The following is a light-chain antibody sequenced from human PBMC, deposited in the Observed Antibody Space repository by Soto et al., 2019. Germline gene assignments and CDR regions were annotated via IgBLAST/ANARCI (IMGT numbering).Light chain of an antibody. Sequence: EVLLTQSPATLSVSRGERVTLSCRASQSVRSNLAWYQQKPGQSTRLIIYGASTRANGIPARFSGSGSGTEFTLTISSLQSEDFAVYYCQQYNNWHPITFGQGTRLEIK. CDR2: GAS. CDR1: QSVRSN. J-gene: IGKJ5*01. CDR3: QQYNNWHPIT. V-gene: IGKV3-15*01.